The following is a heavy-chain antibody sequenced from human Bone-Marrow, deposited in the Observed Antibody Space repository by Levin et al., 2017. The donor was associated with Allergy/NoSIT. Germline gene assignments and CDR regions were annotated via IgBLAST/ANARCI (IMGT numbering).Heavy chain of an antibody. Sequence: SETLSLTCTVSGGSMSSYYWNWIRQPPGKGLEWIGYIHYRGSTTYNPSLKSRLTISVDTSKNQFSLKLSSVTAADTAVYYCATSGGSPYYYYYMDVWGKGTTVTVSS. CDR3: ATSGGSPYYYYYMDV. CDR1: GGSMSSYY. V-gene: IGHV4-59*01. D-gene: IGHD2-15*01. CDR2: IHYRGST. J-gene: IGHJ6*03.